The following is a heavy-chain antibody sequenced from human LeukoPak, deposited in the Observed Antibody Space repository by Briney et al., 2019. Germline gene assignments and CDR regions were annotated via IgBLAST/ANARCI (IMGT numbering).Heavy chain of an antibody. V-gene: IGHV1-2*02. Sequence: ASVKVSCKASGYTFTGYYMHWVRQAPGQGLEWMGLINPSGGSTKYAQKFQGRVTMTRDTSISTAYMELSRLRSDDTAVYYCARVYRQYSGYGVVGYYYYMDVWGKGTTVTISS. CDR3: ARVYRQYSGYGVVGYYYYMDV. CDR2: INPSGGST. CDR1: GYTFTGYY. D-gene: IGHD5-12*01. J-gene: IGHJ6*03.